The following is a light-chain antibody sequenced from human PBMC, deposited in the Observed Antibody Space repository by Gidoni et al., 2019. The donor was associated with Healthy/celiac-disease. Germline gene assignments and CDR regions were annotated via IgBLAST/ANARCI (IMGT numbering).Light chain of an antibody. CDR2: GNS. Sequence: QSVLTQPPSVSGAPGQSVTISCTGSSSNIWAGYDVHWYQQLPGTAPKLLIHGNSNRPSGVPDRFSGSKSGTSASLAITGLQAEDEADYYCQSYDSSLSAQRVFGGGTKLTVL. CDR3: QSYDSSLSAQRV. V-gene: IGLV1-40*01. CDR1: SSNIWAGYD. J-gene: IGLJ3*02.